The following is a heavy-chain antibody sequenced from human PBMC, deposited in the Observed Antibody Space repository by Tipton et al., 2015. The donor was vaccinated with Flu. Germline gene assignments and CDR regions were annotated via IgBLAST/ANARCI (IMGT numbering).Heavy chain of an antibody. J-gene: IGHJ4*02. CDR1: GGSISSSSYY. Sequence: LRFSCTVSGGSISSSSYYWGWIRQPPGKGLEWIGSIYYSGSTYYNPSLKSRVTISVDTSKNQFALKLSSVTAADTAVYYCARDPHEGWLHPKHYFDYWGQGTLVTVSS. CDR3: ARDPHEGWLHPKHYFDY. D-gene: IGHD5-24*01. CDR2: IYYSGST. V-gene: IGHV4-39*06.